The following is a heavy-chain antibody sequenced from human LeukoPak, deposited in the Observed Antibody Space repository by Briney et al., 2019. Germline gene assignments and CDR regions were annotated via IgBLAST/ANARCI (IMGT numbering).Heavy chain of an antibody. CDR1: GFTFSSYE. Sequence: GGSLRLSCAASGFTFSSYEMNWARQAPGKGLEWVSYISSSGSTIYYADSVKGRFTISRDNAKNSLYLQMNSLRAEDTAVYYCAREFGYYDFWSGYLPGYFDHWGQGTLVTVSS. CDR2: ISSSGSTI. D-gene: IGHD3-3*01. CDR3: AREFGYYDFWSGYLPGYFDH. J-gene: IGHJ4*02. V-gene: IGHV3-48*03.